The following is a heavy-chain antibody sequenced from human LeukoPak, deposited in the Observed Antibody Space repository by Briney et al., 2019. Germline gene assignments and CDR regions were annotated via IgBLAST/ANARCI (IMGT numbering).Heavy chain of an antibody. CDR3: ARAPTIFGVVARFDP. CDR1: GYTFTSYG. CDR2: ISAYNGNT. V-gene: IGHV1-18*01. J-gene: IGHJ5*02. D-gene: IGHD3-3*01. Sequence: ASVKVSCKASGYTFTSYGISWVRQAPGQGLEWMGWISAYNGNTNYAQKLQGRVTMTTDTSTSTAYMELRSLRSDDTAVYYCARAPTIFGVVARFDPWGQGTLVTVPS.